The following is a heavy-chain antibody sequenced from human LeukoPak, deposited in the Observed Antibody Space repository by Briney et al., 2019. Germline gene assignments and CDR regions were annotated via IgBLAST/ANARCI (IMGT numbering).Heavy chain of an antibody. CDR1: GGSFSGYY. J-gene: IGHJ4*02. D-gene: IGHD2-2*02. CDR2: INHSGRT. V-gene: IGHV4-34*01. CDR3: ARGYCSSTSCYIADY. Sequence: SETLSLTCAVYGGSFSGYYWNWIRQPPGKGLEWIGEINHSGRTNYNPSLKSRVTISVDTSKNQFSLKLSSVTAADTAVYYCARGYCSSTSCYIADYWGQGTLVTVSS.